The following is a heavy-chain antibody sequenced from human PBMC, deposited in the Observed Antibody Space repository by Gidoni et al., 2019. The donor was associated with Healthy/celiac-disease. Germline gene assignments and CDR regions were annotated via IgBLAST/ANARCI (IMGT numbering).Heavy chain of an antibody. CDR2: IYSGGST. CDR1: GFTVSRNH. CDR3: ARDLGGLVGGYYYYGMDV. D-gene: IGHD2-15*01. J-gene: IGHJ6*02. Sequence: EVQLVESGGGLIQPGGSLRLSCAASGFTVSRNHMSWVRQAPGKGLEWVSVIYSGGSTYYADSVKGRFTISRDNSKNTLYLQMNSLRAEDTAVYYCARDLGGLVGGYYYYGMDVWGQGTTVTVSS. V-gene: IGHV3-53*01.